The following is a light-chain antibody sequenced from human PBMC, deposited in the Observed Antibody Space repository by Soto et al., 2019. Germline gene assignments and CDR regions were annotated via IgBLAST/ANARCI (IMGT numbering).Light chain of an antibody. V-gene: IGKV3-20*01. Sequence: EVVLTQSPGTLSLSPGERATLSCRASQSVSSSYLAWYQQKPGQAPRLLIYGASSRATGIPDRFSGSGSGTDFTLTISRVEPEDFAVYYCQQYGSSPPMYTFGQGTKLEIK. CDR3: QQYGSSPPMYT. CDR2: GAS. CDR1: QSVSSSY. J-gene: IGKJ2*01.